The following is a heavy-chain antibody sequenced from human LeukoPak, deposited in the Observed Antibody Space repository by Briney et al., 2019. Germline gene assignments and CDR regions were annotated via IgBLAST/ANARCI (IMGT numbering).Heavy chain of an antibody. CDR1: GFTFDDYG. CDR2: ISSSGSTI. Sequence: GGSLRLSCAASGFTFDDYGMSWVRQAPGKGLEWVSYISSSGSTIYYADSVKGRFTISRDNAKNSLYLQMNSLRAEATAVYYCAELGITMIGGVWGKGTTVTISS. V-gene: IGHV3-48*03. D-gene: IGHD3-10*02. J-gene: IGHJ6*04. CDR3: AELGITMIGGV.